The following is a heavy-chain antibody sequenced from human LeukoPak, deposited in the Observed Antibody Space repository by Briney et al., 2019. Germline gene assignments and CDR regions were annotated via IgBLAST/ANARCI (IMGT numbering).Heavy chain of an antibody. J-gene: IGHJ5*02. Sequence: GGSLRLPCAASGFTFSSYAMSWVRQAPGKGLEWVAFIRYDGSNKYYADSVKGRFTISRDNSKNTLYLQMNSLRAEDTAVYYCAKDLAGYSSSGHPNWFDPWGQGTLVTVSS. D-gene: IGHD6-13*01. CDR2: IRYDGSNK. CDR1: GFTFSSYA. V-gene: IGHV3-30*02. CDR3: AKDLAGYSSSGHPNWFDP.